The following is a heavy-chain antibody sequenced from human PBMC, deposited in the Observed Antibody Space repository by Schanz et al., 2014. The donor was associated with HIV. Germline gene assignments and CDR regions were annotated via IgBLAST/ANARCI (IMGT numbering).Heavy chain of an antibody. CDR2: IWYDGSNE. CDR1: GFIFRDYA. J-gene: IGHJ2*01. V-gene: IGHV3-33*08. D-gene: IGHD2-15*01. Sequence: QVQLVESGGGVVQPGRSLRLSCAGSGFIFRDYALHWVRQAPGKGLEWVAVIWYDGSNECYADSVKGRFTISRDNSKNTLYLQMSSLRPGDTAVYYCARAKIDVGWLLRRNLWYFDLWGRGTLVSVSS. CDR3: ARAKIDVGWLLRRNLWYFDL.